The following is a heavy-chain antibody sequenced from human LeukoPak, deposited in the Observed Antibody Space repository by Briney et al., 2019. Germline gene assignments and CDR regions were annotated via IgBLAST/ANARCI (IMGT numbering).Heavy chain of an antibody. D-gene: IGHD4-17*01. CDR1: GFTFSSYG. Sequence: PGGTLRLSCAASGFTFSSYGMSWVRQAPGKGLEWVSAISGSGGSTYYADSVKGRFTISRDNSKNTLYLQMNSLRAEDTAVYYCARATTSDYGDYSRAYYYMDVWGKGTTVTISS. V-gene: IGHV3-23*01. CDR3: ARATTSDYGDYSRAYYYMDV. J-gene: IGHJ6*03. CDR2: ISGSGGST.